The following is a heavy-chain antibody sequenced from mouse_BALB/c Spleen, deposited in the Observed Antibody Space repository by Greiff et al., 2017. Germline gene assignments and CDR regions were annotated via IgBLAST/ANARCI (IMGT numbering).Heavy chain of an antibody. CDR3: VTRKGFAY. CDR1: GYSITSDYA. CDR2: ISYSGST. V-gene: IGHV3-2*02. Sequence: EVKLMESGPGLVKPSQSLSLTCTVTGYSITSDYAWNWIRQFPGNKLEWMGYISYSGSTSYNPSLKSRISITRDTSKNQFFLQLNSVTTEDTATYYCVTRKGFAYWGQGTLVTVSA. J-gene: IGHJ3*01.